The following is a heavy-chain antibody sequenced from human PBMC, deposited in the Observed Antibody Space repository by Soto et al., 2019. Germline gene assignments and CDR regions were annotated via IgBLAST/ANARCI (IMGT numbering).Heavy chain of an antibody. D-gene: IGHD5-12*01. V-gene: IGHV3-30*18. J-gene: IGHJ4*02. Sequence: QVQLVESGGGVVQPGRSLRLSCAASGFTFSSYGMHWVRQAPGKGLEWVAVIADDGSNKYYADSVKGCFTISRDNSKNTLYLQMNGLRAEDTAVYYCAKEIGDIVASVLGGLDYWGQGTLVTVSS. CDR1: GFTFSSYG. CDR3: AKEIGDIVASVLGGLDY. CDR2: IADDGSNK.